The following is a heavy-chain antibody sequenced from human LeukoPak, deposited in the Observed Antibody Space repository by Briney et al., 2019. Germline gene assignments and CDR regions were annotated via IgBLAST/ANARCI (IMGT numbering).Heavy chain of an antibody. CDR2: IYYSGST. CDR1: GGSISSSSYY. CDR3: SGRAFYYYYMDV. J-gene: IGHJ6*03. Sequence: SETLSLACTVSGGSISSSSYYWGWIRQPPGKGLEWIGSIYYSGSTYYNPSLKSRVTISVDTSKNQFSLKLSSVTAADTAVYYCSGRAFYYYYMDVWGKGTTVTVSS. V-gene: IGHV4-39*01. D-gene: IGHD1-26*01.